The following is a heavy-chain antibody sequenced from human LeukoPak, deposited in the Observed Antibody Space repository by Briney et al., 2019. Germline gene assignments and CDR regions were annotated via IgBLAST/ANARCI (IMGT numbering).Heavy chain of an antibody. Sequence: PSETLSLTCTVSGGSISSYYWSLIRQPPGKGLEWIGYIYYSGSTYYNPSLKSRVTISVDTSKNQFSLKLSSVTAADTAVYYCARVGIAAPLGCIDYWGQGTLVTVSS. J-gene: IGHJ4*02. CDR1: GGSISSYY. V-gene: IGHV4-59*04. CDR3: ARVGIAAPLGCIDY. CDR2: IYYSGST. D-gene: IGHD6-6*01.